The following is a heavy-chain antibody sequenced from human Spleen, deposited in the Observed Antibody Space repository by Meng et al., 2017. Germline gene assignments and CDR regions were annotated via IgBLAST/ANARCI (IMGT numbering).Heavy chain of an antibody. CDR2: ISITISDI. V-gene: IGHV3-11*01. D-gene: IGHD3-22*01. CDR1: GFTLSDYY. Sequence: GESLKISCAASGFTLSDYYMSWIRQAPGKGLEWVSYISITISDIYYADSVQGRFTISRDNARESLYLQMNSLKVEDTAVYYCARRVIGASMSAFDIWGQGTMVTVSS. CDR3: ARRVIGASMSAFDI. J-gene: IGHJ3*02.